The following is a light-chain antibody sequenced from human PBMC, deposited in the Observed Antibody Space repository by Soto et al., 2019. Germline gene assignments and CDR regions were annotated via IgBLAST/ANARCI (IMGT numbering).Light chain of an antibody. Sequence: QSVLTQPASVSGSPGQSITISCTGTSSDVGGYNYVSWYQQHPGKAPKLMIHDVTNRPSGVSNRFSGSKSGNTASLTISGLQAEDEADDYCSSYRSSSSQVFGTRTKVTVL. CDR2: DVT. CDR3: SSYRSSSSQV. V-gene: IGLV2-14*01. J-gene: IGLJ1*01. CDR1: SSDVGGYNY.